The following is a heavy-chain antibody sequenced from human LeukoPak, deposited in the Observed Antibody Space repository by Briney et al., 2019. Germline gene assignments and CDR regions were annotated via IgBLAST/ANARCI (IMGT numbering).Heavy chain of an antibody. CDR1: GFTFSSYW. J-gene: IGHJ4*02. CDR2: INSDGSST. CDR3: ARIYRDSSGYLYYFDY. D-gene: IGHD3-22*01. V-gene: IGHV3-74*01. Sequence: GSLRLSCAASGFTFSSYWMHWVRQAPGKGLVWVSRINSDGSSTSYADSVKGRFTISRDNAKNTLYLQMNSLRAEDTAVYYCARIYRDSSGYLYYFDYWGQGTLVTVSS.